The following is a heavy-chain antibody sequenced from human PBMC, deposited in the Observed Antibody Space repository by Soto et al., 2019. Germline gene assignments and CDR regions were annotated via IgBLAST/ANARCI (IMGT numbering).Heavy chain of an antibody. CDR2: VSYDGSKQ. D-gene: IGHD3-22*01. J-gene: IGHJ4*02. CDR3: ARDPVYYYDNSGYYNFDY. Sequence: QVKLVESGGGVVQPGRSLRVSCAASGFTFSNYAMHWVRQAPGKGLEWVAVVSYDGSKQFYADSVEGRFTISRDSSKSTLYLHMDNLRDEDTAVYYCARDPVYYYDNSGYYNFDYWGQGTLVTVSS. V-gene: IGHV3-30-3*01. CDR1: GFTFSNYA.